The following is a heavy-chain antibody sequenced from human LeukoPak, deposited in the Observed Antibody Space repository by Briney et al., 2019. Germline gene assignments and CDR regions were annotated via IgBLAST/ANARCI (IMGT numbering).Heavy chain of an antibody. CDR1: GYTFTSYD. Sequence: GAAVKVSCKASGYTFTSYDINWVRQPTGQGLEWMGWRNPNSGNTGYAQKFQGRVTMIRNTSISPAYMELSNLRSEDTAVYYCARRTRELGYCSGGSCYHDAFHMWGPEPMLTVSS. V-gene: IGHV1-8*01. CDR2: RNPNSGNT. D-gene: IGHD2-15*01. CDR3: ARRTRELGYCSGGSCYHDAFHM. J-gene: IGHJ3*02.